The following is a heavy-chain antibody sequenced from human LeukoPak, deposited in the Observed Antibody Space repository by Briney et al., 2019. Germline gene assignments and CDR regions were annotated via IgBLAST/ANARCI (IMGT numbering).Heavy chain of an antibody. CDR3: ASRRDGYNQSGGQWAFDI. J-gene: IGHJ3*02. Sequence: ASVKVSCKASGYTFTSYGISWVRQAPGQGLEWMGWISAYNGNTNYAQKLQGRVTMTTDTSTSTAYMELRSLRSDDTAVYYCASRRDGYNQSGGQWAFDIWGQGTMVTVSS. D-gene: IGHD5-24*01. CDR2: ISAYNGNT. V-gene: IGHV1-18*01. CDR1: GYTFTSYG.